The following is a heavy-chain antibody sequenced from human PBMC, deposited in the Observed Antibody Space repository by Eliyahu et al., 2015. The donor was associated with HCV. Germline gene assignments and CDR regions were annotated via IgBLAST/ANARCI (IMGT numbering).Heavy chain of an antibody. CDR3: ARHATIILFITAAATTYFDY. J-gene: IGHJ4*02. CDR1: GGXISSSTYY. CDR2: SYYSGST. D-gene: IGHD6-13*01. Sequence: QLQLQESGPGLVKPSETLSLTCXVXGGXISSSTYYXXXXRQPPGKGLXWIGSSYYSGSTYYNPSLKSRVTISLDTSKNHFSLKLSSVTAADTAVYYCARHATIILFITAAATTYFDYWGQGTLVTVSS. V-gene: IGHV4-39*01.